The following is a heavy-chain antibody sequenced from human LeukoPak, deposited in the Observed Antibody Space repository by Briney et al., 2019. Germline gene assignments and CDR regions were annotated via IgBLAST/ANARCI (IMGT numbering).Heavy chain of an antibody. J-gene: IGHJ3*02. CDR1: GGSFSGYY. CDR2: INHSGST. CDR3: ARGVAPITMIVVVIGDAFGI. V-gene: IGHV4-34*01. Sequence: PSETLSLTCAVYGGSFSGYYWSWIRQPPGKGLEWIGEINHSGSTNYNPSLKSRVTISVDTSKNQFSLKLSSVTAADTAVYYCARGVAPITMIVVVIGDAFGIWGQGTMVTVSS. D-gene: IGHD3-22*01.